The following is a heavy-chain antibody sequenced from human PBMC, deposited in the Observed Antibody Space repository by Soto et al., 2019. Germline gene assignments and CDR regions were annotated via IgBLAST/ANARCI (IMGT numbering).Heavy chain of an antibody. D-gene: IGHD3-3*01. CDR2: IYYSGST. CDR3: ASLTIFGVAIDY. CDR1: GGSISSSSYY. V-gene: IGHV4-39*01. Sequence: SETLSLTCTVSGGSISSSSYYWGWIRQPPGKWLEWIGSIYYSGSTYYNPSLKSRVTISVDTSKNQCSLKLSSVTAADTAVYYCASLTIFGVAIDYWGQGTLVTVSS. J-gene: IGHJ4*02.